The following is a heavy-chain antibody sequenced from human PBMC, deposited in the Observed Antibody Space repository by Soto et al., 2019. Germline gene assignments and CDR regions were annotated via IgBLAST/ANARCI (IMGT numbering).Heavy chain of an antibody. J-gene: IGHJ6*03. CDR1: GFTFSSYA. D-gene: IGHD3-10*01. V-gene: IGHV3-23*01. Sequence: PGGSLRLSCAASGFTFSSYAMSWVRQAPGKGLEWVSAISGSGGSTYYADSVKGRFTISRDNSKSTLYLQMNSLRAEDTAVYYCAKDPLLWFGELLPYMDVWGKGTTVTVSS. CDR3: AKDPLLWFGELLPYMDV. CDR2: ISGSGGST.